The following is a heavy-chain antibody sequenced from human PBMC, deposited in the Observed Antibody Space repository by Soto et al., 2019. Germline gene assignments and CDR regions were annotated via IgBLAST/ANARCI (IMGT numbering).Heavy chain of an antibody. CDR3: ARGRYQLLSGHPGWFDP. J-gene: IGHJ5*02. V-gene: IGHV4-34*01. CDR1: GGSFSGYY. D-gene: IGHD2-2*01. CDR2: INHSGST. Sequence: SETLSLSCAVYGGSFSGYYWSWIRQPPGKGLEWIGEINHSGSTNYNPSLKSRVTISVDTSKNQFSLKLSSVTAADTAVYYCARGRYQLLSGHPGWFDPWGQGTLVTVSS.